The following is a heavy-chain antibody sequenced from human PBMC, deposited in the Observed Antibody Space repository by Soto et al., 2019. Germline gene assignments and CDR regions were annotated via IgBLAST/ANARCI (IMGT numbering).Heavy chain of an antibody. CDR2: IYYSGST. CDR3: ARRYGGNFDY. D-gene: IGHD3-16*01. CDR1: GFRISRYY. J-gene: IGHJ4*02. Sequence: SETLSLTSSLSGFRISRYYSSWLRQPPGKGLEWIGYIYYSGSTNYNHSLKSRVTISVDTSKNQFSLKLSSVTAADTAVYYCARRYGGNFDYWGQGTLVTVSS. V-gene: IGHV4-59*13.